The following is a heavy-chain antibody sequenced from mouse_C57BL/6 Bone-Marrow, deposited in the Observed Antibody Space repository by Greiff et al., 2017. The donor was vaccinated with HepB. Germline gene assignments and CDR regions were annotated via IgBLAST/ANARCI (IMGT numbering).Heavy chain of an antibody. CDR1: GFNIKDDY. Sequence: EVQLKESGAELVRPGASVKLSCTASGFNIKDDYMHWVKQRPEQGLEWIGWIDPENGDTEYASKFQGKATITADTSSNTAYLQLSSLTSEDTAVYYCTTMSGSYFDYWGQGTTLTVSS. D-gene: IGHD1-3*01. CDR3: TTMSGSYFDY. J-gene: IGHJ2*01. V-gene: IGHV14-4*01. CDR2: IDPENGDT.